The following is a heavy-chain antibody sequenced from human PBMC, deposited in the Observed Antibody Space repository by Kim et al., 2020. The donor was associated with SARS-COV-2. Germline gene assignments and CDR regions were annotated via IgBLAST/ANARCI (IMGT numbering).Heavy chain of an antibody. V-gene: IGHV4-61*01. CDR3: ARVEWLRFGRYGMDV. J-gene: IGHJ6*02. D-gene: IGHD5-12*01. CDR2: IYYSGST. CDR1: GGSVSSGSYY. Sequence: SETLSLTCTVSGGSVSSGSYYWSWIRQPPGKGLEWIGYIYYSGSTNYNPSLKSRVTISVDTSKNQFSLKLSSVTAADTAVYYCARVEWLRFGRYGMDVWGQGTTVTVSS.